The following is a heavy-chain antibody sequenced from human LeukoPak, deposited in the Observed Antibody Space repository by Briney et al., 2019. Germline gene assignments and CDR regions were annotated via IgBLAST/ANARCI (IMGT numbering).Heavy chain of an antibody. CDR1: GGSINTYY. CDR2: IHFSGST. J-gene: IGHJ4*02. V-gene: IGHV4-59*01. Sequence: SETLSLTCTVSGGSINTYYWNWIRQPPGKGLEWIGYIHFSGSTNYNPSLKSRVTISPDTSRNNFSLRLTSVTAADTAVYYCAEGDDYNPTYFDGWGQGTLVTASS. D-gene: IGHD5-12*01. CDR3: AEGDDYNPTYFDG.